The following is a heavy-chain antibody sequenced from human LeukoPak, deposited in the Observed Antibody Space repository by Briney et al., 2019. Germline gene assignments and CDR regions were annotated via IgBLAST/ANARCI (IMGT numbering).Heavy chain of an antibody. Sequence: GGSLRLSCAASGFTFSDYSMNWVRQAPGKGLEWISHISSDTKTTYHADSVKGRFTISRDNAKNSLYLQMNSLRAEDTAVYYCASMVRGVTTPGHHDYWGQGILVTVSS. CDR1: GFTFSDYS. D-gene: IGHD3-10*01. CDR2: ISSDTKTT. V-gene: IGHV3-48*04. J-gene: IGHJ4*02. CDR3: ASMVRGVTTPGHHDY.